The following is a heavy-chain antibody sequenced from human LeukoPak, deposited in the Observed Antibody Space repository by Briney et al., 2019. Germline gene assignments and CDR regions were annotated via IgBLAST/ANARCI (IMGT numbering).Heavy chain of an antibody. D-gene: IGHD3-3*01. V-gene: IGHV1-8*03. CDR3: ARTTYDFWSGYYHFDY. CDR2: MNPNSGNT. J-gene: IGHJ4*02. Sequence: APVKVSCKASGYTFTSYDINWVRQATGQGLEWMGWMNPNSGNTGYAQKFQGRVTITRNTSISTAYMELSGLRSEDTAVYYCARTTYDFWSGYYHFDYWGQGTLVTVSS. CDR1: GYTFTSYD.